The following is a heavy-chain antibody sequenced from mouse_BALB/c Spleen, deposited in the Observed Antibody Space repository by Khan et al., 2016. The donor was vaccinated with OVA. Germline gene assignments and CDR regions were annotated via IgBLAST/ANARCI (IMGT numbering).Heavy chain of an antibody. V-gene: IGHV1S41*01. Sequence: DLVKPGASVKLSCKASGYTFTSYWINWIKQRPGQGLECVGQISPGRGSAYYNEVYKAKATLTIDTSSTTDYTQLSSLSSDDSAVYFCSRSNYYGRSLYAFDYWGQVTSVTVSS. D-gene: IGHD1-1*01. CDR2: ISPGRGSA. J-gene: IGHJ4*01. CDR1: GYTFTSYW. CDR3: SRSNYYGRSLYAFDY.